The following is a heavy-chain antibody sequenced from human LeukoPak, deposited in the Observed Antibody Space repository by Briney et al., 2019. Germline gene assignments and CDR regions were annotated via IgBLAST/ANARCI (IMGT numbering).Heavy chain of an antibody. CDR3: AKYSSANTLFDY. D-gene: IGHD6-19*01. J-gene: IGHJ4*02. CDR2: ISSSSSYI. Sequence: PGGSLRLSCAASGFTFSSHGMNWVRQAPGKGLEWVSSISSSSSYIYYADSVKGRFTISRDNAKNSLYLQMNSLRAEDTAVYYCAKYSSANTLFDYWGQGTLVTVSS. CDR1: GFTFSSHG. V-gene: IGHV3-21*01.